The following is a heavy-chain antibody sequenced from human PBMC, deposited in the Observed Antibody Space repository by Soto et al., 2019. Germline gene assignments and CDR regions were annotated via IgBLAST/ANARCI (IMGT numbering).Heavy chain of an antibody. V-gene: IGHV3-48*02. J-gene: IGHJ6*02. CDR3: ARPEYSSSSYGMDV. CDR1: GFTFSSYW. CDR2: ISSSRSII. D-gene: IGHD6-6*01. Sequence: PGGSLRLSCAASGFTFSSYWMHWVRQAPGKGLEWVSYISSSRSIINYADSVKGRFTISRDNAKNSLYLQMNSLGDEDTAVYYCARPEYSSSSYGMDVWGQGTTVTVSS.